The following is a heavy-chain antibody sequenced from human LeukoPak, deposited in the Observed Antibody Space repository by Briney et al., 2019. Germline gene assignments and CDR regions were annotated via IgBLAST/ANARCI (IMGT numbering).Heavy chain of an antibody. Sequence: GGSLRLSCAASGFTFSSYWMNWARQAPGKGLEWVGRIKSKTDGGTTDYAAPVKGRFTISRDDSKNTLYLQMNSLKTEDTAVYYCTTAPPQYCSSTSCSYWGQGTLVTVSS. J-gene: IGHJ4*02. CDR3: TTAPPQYCSSTSCSY. V-gene: IGHV3-15*01. D-gene: IGHD2-2*01. CDR1: GFTFSSYW. CDR2: IKSKTDGGTT.